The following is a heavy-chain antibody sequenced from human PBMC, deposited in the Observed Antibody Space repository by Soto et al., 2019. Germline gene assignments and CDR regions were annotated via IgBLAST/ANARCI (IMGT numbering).Heavy chain of an antibody. V-gene: IGHV3-74*01. D-gene: IGHD2-15*01. Sequence: GGSLRLSCASSGFTFSSYWLHWVRQAPGKGLVWVSRINSDGSSTSYADSVKGRFTISRDNAKNTLYLQMNSLRAEDTAVYYCARESATAAPGFDYWGQGTLVTVSS. J-gene: IGHJ4*02. CDR1: GFTFSSYW. CDR2: INSDGSST. CDR3: ARESATAAPGFDY.